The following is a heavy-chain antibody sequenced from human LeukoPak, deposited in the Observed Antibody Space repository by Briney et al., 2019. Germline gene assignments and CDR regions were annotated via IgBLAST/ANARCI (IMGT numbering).Heavy chain of an antibody. CDR2: IYSGGST. Sequence: GGSLRLSCAASGFTVSSNYMSWVRQAPGKGLEWVSVIYSGGSTYYADSVKGRFTVSRDNSKNTLCLQMNSLRAEDTAVYYCARVNRVGMTGTTHYYYMDVWGKGTTVTVSS. D-gene: IGHD1-7*01. V-gene: IGHV3-53*01. CDR3: ARVNRVGMTGTTHYYYMDV. J-gene: IGHJ6*03. CDR1: GFTVSSNY.